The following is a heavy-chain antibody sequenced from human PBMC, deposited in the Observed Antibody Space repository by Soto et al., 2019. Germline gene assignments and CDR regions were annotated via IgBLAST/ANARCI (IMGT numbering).Heavy chain of an antibody. V-gene: IGHV3-23*01. J-gene: IGHJ4*02. CDR2: ISDSGGTA. Sequence: EVQLLESGGGLVLPGESLRLSCAASGFTFSTYAMSWVRQAPGKGLEWVSAISDSGGTAFHADPVKGRFTISRENSKSTLYLQMSGLRAEDTAVYYCAKDGCSSTSCDHFDSWGQGTLVTVSS. CDR3: AKDGCSSTSCDHFDS. D-gene: IGHD2-2*01. CDR1: GFTFSTYA.